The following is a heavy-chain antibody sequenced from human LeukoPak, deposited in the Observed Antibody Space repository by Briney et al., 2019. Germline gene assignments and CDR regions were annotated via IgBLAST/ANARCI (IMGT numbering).Heavy chain of an antibody. V-gene: IGHV4-39*07. CDR3: ARVGYYVSGFDY. D-gene: IGHD3-10*01. J-gene: IGHJ4*02. CDR2: IYYSGST. Sequence: SETLSLTCTVSGGSISSSSYYWGWIRQPPGKGLEWIGSIYYSGSTYYNPSLKSRVTISVDTSKNQFSLKLSSVTAADTAVYYCARVGYYVSGFDYGGQGTLVTVSS. CDR1: GGSISSSSYY.